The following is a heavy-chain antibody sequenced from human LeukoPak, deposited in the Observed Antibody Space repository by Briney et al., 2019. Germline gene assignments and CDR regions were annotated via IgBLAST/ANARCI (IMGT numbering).Heavy chain of an antibody. CDR3: AEDLYISSRYFAY. CDR2: ISGSGGST. V-gene: IGHV3-23*01. D-gene: IGHD6-13*01. Sequence: PGGSLRLSCAASGFTFSSYAMSWGRQAPGLGLEWVSAISGSGGSTNYAASVKGRFTITRDNSKNTLYLQMNSLKAEDTAVYYCAEDLYISSRYFAYWGQGTLITVSS. J-gene: IGHJ4*02. CDR1: GFTFSSYA.